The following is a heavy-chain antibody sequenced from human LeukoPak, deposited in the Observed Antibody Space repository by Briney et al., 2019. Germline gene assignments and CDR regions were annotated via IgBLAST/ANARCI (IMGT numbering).Heavy chain of an antibody. D-gene: IGHD5-18*01. J-gene: IGHJ3*02. V-gene: IGHV1-69*04. CDR1: GGAGSSCG. Sequence: SVKLSCTASGGAGSSCGSSWVRHGPGQGLEWRGRIIPILGIANCAHNFPGRVTLTVDKSTSTAYQELLSLRSEDTAVYYCARGAPVKQLWSNSFDICPQGTMATVSS. CDR3: ARGAPVKQLWSNSFDI. CDR2: IIPILGIA.